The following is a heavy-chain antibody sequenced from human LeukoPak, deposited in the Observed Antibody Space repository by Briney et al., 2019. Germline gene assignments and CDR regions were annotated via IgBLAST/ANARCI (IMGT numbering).Heavy chain of an antibody. V-gene: IGHV3-23*01. D-gene: IGHD2-2*01. CDR2: ISGSGGST. CDR1: GFTFSSYS. J-gene: IGHJ6*03. CDR3: AKVGRCSSTSCFLPRYFHYYYYMDV. Sequence: GGSLRLSCAASGFTFSSYSMSWVRQAPGKGLEWVSAISGSGGSTYYADSVKGRFTISRDNSKNTLYLQMNSLRAEDTAVYYCAKVGRCSSTSCFLPRYFHYYYYMDVWGKGTTVTVSS.